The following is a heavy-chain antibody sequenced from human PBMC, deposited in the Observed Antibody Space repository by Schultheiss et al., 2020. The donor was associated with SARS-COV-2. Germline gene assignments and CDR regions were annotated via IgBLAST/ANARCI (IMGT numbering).Heavy chain of an antibody. CDR3: ARGVRYSSSSYFDY. V-gene: IGHV3-23*01. Sequence: GESLKISCAASGFTFSSYAMSWVRQAPGKGLEWVSAISGSGGSTYYADSVKGRFTISRHNSKNTLYLQMNSLRAEDTAVYYCARGVRYSSSSYFDYWGQGTLVTVSS. D-gene: IGHD6-6*01. CDR2: ISGSGGST. J-gene: IGHJ4*02. CDR1: GFTFSSYA.